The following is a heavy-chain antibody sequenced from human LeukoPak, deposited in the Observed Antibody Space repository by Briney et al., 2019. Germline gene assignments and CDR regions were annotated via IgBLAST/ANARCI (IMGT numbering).Heavy chain of an antibody. Sequence: ASVKVSCKSYGYTFTSYFMHWVRQAPGQGLEWMGWINPNSGGTNYAQKFQGRVTMTRDTSISTAYMELSRLRSDDTAVYYCARRTAMALYYFDYWGQGTLVTVSS. J-gene: IGHJ4*02. CDR2: INPNSGGT. CDR1: GYTFTSYF. D-gene: IGHD5-18*01. V-gene: IGHV1-2*02. CDR3: ARRTAMALYYFDY.